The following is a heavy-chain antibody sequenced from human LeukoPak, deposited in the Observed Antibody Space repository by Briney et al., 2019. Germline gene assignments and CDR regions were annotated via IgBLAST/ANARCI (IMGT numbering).Heavy chain of an antibody. J-gene: IGHJ4*02. CDR1: GGSISSYY. D-gene: IGHD6-19*01. CDR3: ARDGGSGWSVDYFDY. Sequence: SETLSLTCTVSGGSISSYYWSWIRQPPGKGLEWIGYIYYSGSTNYNPSLKSRVTISVDTSKNQFSLKLSSVTAADSAVYYCARDGGSGWSVDYFDYWGQGTLVTVSS. V-gene: IGHV4-59*01. CDR2: IYYSGST.